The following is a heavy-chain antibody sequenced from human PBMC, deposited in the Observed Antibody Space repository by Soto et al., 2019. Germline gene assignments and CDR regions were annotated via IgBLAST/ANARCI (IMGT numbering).Heavy chain of an antibody. J-gene: IGHJ5*02. CDR2: ISNSGDST. V-gene: IGHV3-23*01. Sequence: EAQVLESGGGLVQPGGSLRLSCAASGFSFSSYAMIWVRQAPGKGLEWVSAISNSGDSTYYTDSVKGRFTISRDNSKNTLYLQMNSLSADDTAVYYCAKDRHTNSGPSWGQGTLVTVSS. D-gene: IGHD4-4*01. CDR1: GFSFSSYA. CDR3: AKDRHTNSGPS.